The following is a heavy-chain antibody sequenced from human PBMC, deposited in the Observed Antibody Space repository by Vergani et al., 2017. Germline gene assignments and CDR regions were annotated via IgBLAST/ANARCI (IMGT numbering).Heavy chain of an antibody. Sequence: QVQLQESGPGLVKPSQTLSLTCTVSGGSISSGGYYWSWLRQHPGKGREWIGYCYYSGSTYYNPSLKSRVTISGDTSKNQFSLKLSSVTAADTAVYYCARGRSADYYDSSGYRIAGFDPWGQGTLVTVSS. CDR1: GGSISSGGYY. D-gene: IGHD3-22*01. J-gene: IGHJ5*02. V-gene: IGHV4-31*03. CDR3: ARGRSADYYDSSGYRIAGFDP. CDR2: CYYSGST.